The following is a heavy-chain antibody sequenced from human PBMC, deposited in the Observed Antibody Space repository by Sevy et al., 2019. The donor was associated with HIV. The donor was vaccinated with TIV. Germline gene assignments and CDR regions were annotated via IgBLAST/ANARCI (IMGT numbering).Heavy chain of an antibody. D-gene: IGHD6-13*01. Sequence: GGSLRLSCAASGFTFSSYSMNWVRQAPGKGLEWVSYISSSSSTIYYADSVKGRFTISRDNAKNSLYLQMNSLRDEDTAVYYSARDRSSWYYYYGMDVWGQGTTVTVSS. CDR3: ARDRSSWYYYYGMDV. CDR2: ISSSSSTI. V-gene: IGHV3-48*02. J-gene: IGHJ6*02. CDR1: GFTFSSYS.